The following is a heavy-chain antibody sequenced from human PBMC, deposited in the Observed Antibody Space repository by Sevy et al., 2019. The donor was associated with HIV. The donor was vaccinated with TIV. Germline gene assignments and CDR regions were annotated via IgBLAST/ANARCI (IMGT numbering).Heavy chain of an antibody. CDR1: RFTFSSYA. Sequence: WGSLRLSCAASRFTFSSYAMSWVRQAPGKGLEWVSAISGSGGSTYYSDSVKGRFTISRDNSKNTLYLQMNSLRAEDTAVYYCAKDRLEYSSSLAGYWGHGTLVTVSS. J-gene: IGHJ4*01. CDR3: AKDRLEYSSSLAGY. CDR2: ISGSGGST. D-gene: IGHD6-6*01. V-gene: IGHV3-23*01.